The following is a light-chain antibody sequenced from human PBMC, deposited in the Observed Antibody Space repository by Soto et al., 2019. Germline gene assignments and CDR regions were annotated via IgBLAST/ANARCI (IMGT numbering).Light chain of an antibody. J-gene: IGKJ4*01. CDR3: QQLNNYPLT. CDR1: QDIGNF. CDR2: SAS. Sequence: DIQLTQSPSFVSASVGDRVTITCRASQDIGNFLAWYQQKPGKAPKLLIYSASTLQSGVPSRFSGSGSAAEFSLTISSLQPEDFAAYFCQQLNNYPLTFGGGPRWRS. V-gene: IGKV1-9*01.